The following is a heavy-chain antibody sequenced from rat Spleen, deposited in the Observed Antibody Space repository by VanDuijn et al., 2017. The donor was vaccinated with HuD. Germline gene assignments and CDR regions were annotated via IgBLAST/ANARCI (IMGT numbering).Heavy chain of an antibody. V-gene: IGHV5-19*01. Sequence: EVQLVESGGGLVQPGRSLKLSCAASGFTFSNYVMHWIRQAPTKGLEWVASISPSGGSTYYRDSVRGRFTISRYNAKSTLYLQMDSLKSEDTATYYCARQGNWYFDFWGPGTMVTVSS. J-gene: IGHJ1*01. CDR3: ARQGNWYFDF. CDR2: ISPSGGST. CDR1: GFTFSNYV.